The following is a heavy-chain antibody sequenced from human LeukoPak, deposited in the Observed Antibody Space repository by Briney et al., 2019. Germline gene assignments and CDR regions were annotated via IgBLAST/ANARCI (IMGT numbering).Heavy chain of an antibody. D-gene: IGHD7-27*01. Sequence: SETLSLTCTVSGYSISSGYYRGWIRQPPGKGLEWIGSIYHSGSTYYNPSLKSRVTISVDTSKNQFSLKLSSVTAADTAVYYCARGRRNWGLFDYWGQGTLVTVSS. CDR1: GYSISSGYY. V-gene: IGHV4-38-2*02. J-gene: IGHJ4*02. CDR3: ARGRRNWGLFDY. CDR2: IYHSGST.